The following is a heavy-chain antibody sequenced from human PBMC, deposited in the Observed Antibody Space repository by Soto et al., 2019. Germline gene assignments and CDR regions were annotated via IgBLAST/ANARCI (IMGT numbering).Heavy chain of an antibody. Sequence: GGSLRLSCAASGFTFSSYSMNWVRQAPGKGLEWVSSISSSSSYIYYADSVKGRFTISRDNAKNSLYLQMNSLRAEDTAVYYCASAGYSRSSVFYYYYYYMDVWGKGTTVTVSS. D-gene: IGHD6-6*01. J-gene: IGHJ6*03. CDR1: GFTFSSYS. CDR3: ASAGYSRSSVFYYYYYYMDV. V-gene: IGHV3-21*01. CDR2: ISSSSSYI.